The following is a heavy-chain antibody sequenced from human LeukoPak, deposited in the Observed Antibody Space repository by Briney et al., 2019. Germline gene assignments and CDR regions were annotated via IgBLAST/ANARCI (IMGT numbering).Heavy chain of an antibody. J-gene: IGHJ5*02. CDR1: GGSISSGSYH. V-gene: IGHV4-61*02. CDR3: ARDRAATRTNWFDP. CDR2: IYTSGST. D-gene: IGHD2-15*01. Sequence: PSQTLSLTCTVSGGSISSGSYHWSWIRQPAGKGLEWIGRIYTSGSTNYNPSLKSRVTISVDTSKNQFSLKLSSVTAADTAVYYCARDRAATRTNWFDPWGQGTLVTVSS.